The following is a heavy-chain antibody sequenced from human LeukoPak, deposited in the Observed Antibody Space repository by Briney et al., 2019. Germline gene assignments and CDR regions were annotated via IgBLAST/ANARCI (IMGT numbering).Heavy chain of an antibody. CDR1: GGSISSYY. Sequence: SETLSLTCTVSGGSISSYYWSWIRQPPGKGLEWIGYIYTSGSTNYNPSLKSRVTISVDTSKNQFSLKLSSVTAADTVVYYCARTVVGAHDYWGQGTLVTVSS. D-gene: IGHD1-26*01. CDR2: IYTSGST. CDR3: ARTVVGAHDY. J-gene: IGHJ4*02. V-gene: IGHV4-4*09.